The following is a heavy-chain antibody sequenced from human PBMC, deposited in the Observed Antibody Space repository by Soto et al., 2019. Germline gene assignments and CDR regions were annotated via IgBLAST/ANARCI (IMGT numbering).Heavy chain of an antibody. D-gene: IGHD3-22*01. CDR3: TTAGYYDTPTFDI. Sequence: GSLRLSCAASGFTFSNAWMSWVRQAPGKGLEWVGRIKSKTDGGTTDYAAPVKGRFTISRDDSKNTLYLQMNSLKTEDTAVYYCTTAGYYDTPTFDIWGQGTMVTVSS. CDR2: IKSKTDGGTT. J-gene: IGHJ3*02. CDR1: GFTFSNAW. V-gene: IGHV3-15*01.